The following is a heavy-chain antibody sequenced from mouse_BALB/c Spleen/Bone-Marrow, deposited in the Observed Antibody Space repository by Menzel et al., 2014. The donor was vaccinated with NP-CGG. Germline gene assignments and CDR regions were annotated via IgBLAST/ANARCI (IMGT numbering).Heavy chain of an antibody. V-gene: IGHV4-1*02. J-gene: IGHJ3*01. CDR2: INPDSSTL. CDR3: ARLSYYGRFAY. Sequence: EVQVAESGGGLVQPGRSLKLSCAASEFDFSRFWMSWVRQAPGKGLEWIGEINPDSSTLNYTPSLKDKFIISRDNAKNTLYLQMSKVRSEDTALYYCARLSYYGRFAYWGQGTLVTVSA. CDR1: EFDFSRFW. D-gene: IGHD1-1*01.